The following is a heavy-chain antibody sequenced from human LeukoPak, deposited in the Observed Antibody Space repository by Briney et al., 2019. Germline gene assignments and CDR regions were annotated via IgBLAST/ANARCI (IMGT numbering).Heavy chain of an antibody. CDR2: ISGSGGTT. Sequence: PGGSLRLSCATSGFTFSSYAVGWVRQAPGKGLEWVTAISGSGGTTYYADSVKGRFTISRDTSKNTLYLQVSSLTAEDTAVYYCAKCFGYNTGWLTFVDYWGQGTLVTVSS. CDR3: AKCFGYNTGWLTFVDY. V-gene: IGHV3-23*01. D-gene: IGHD6-19*01. CDR1: GFTFSSYA. J-gene: IGHJ4*02.